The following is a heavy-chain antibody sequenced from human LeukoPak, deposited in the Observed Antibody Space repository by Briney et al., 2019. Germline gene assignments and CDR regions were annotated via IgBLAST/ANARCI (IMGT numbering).Heavy chain of an antibody. D-gene: IGHD5-12*01. CDR1: GFTFSSYW. Sequence: GGSLRLSCAASGFTFSSYWMHWVRQAPGKGLVWVSRINSDGSSTSYADSVKGRFTISRDNAKNTLYLQMNSLKAEDTAVYYCARDRSDYSGYESLFWGQGTLVTVSS. CDR3: ARDRSDYSGYESLF. V-gene: IGHV3-74*01. CDR2: INSDGSST. J-gene: IGHJ4*02.